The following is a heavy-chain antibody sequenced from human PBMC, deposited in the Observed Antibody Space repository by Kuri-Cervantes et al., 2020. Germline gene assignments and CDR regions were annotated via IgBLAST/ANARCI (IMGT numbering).Heavy chain of an antibody. J-gene: IGHJ4*02. D-gene: IGHD2-15*01. Sequence: SETLSLTCAVYGGSFSGYYWNWIRQPPGKGLEWIGQINHSGSTKYNQSLKSRVTISVDTSENQFSLKLSSVTAADTAVYYCARVGCSGGRCYSLGGAIDYWGQGTLVTVSS. CDR1: GGSFSGYY. CDR2: INHSGST. V-gene: IGHV4-34*01. CDR3: ARVGCSGGRCYSLGGAIDY.